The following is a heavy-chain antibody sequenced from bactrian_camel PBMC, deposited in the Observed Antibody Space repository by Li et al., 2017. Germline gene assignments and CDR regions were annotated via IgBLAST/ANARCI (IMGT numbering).Heavy chain of an antibody. Sequence: HVQLVESGGGTAQAGGSLRLSCVASGYVFRPNRMAWFRQSPGKEREGVAAIDSDGKTNYRASVKGRFTISKGEAKNTLYLQMNSLQPEDTGMYYCAALLTGSSVLAWSSLQSPSYTYWGHGTQVTVS. CDR2: IDSDGKT. CDR3: AALLTGSSVLAWSSLQSPSYTY. CDR1: GYVFRPNR. D-gene: IGHD1*01. V-gene: IGHV3S53*01. J-gene: IGHJ4*01.